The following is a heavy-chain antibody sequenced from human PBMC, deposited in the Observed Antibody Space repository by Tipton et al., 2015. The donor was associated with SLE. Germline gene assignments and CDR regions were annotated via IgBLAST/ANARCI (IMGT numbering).Heavy chain of an antibody. J-gene: IGHJ4*02. Sequence: GLVKPSETLSLTCTVSGGSISSYYWSWIRQPPGKGLEWIGYIYYSGSTNYNPSLKSRVTISVDTSKNQFSLKLSSVTAADTAVYYCARQDYYDSGSLGYWGQGTLVTVSS. CDR3: ARQDYYDSGSLGY. V-gene: IGHV4-59*01. D-gene: IGHD3-10*01. CDR2: IYYSGST. CDR1: GGSISSYY.